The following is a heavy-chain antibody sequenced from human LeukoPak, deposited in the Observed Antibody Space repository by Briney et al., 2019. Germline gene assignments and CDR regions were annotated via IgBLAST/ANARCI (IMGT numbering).Heavy chain of an antibody. J-gene: IGHJ6*03. CDR2: ISYDGSNK. CDR3: TRSGGNMVRGAPRNYHYMDV. D-gene: IGHD3-10*01. CDR1: GFTFSSYA. Sequence: GGSLRLSCAASGFTFSSYAMHWVRQAPGKGLEWVAVISYDGSNKYYADSVKGRFTISRDNSKNTLYLQMNSLRAEDTAVYYCTRSGGNMVRGAPRNYHYMDVWGKGTTVTVSS. V-gene: IGHV3-30-3*01.